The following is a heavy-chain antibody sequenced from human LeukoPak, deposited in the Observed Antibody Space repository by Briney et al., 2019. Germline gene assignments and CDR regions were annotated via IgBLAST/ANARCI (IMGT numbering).Heavy chain of an antibody. J-gene: IGHJ4*02. CDR3: ARGADFWSGYNDY. CDR2: VNPNGGDT. D-gene: IGHD3-3*01. V-gene: IGHV1-2*02. CDR1: GYSFAGYH. Sequence: ASVKVSFKSSGYSFAGYHMRWVRQAPGQGLEWMGWVNPNGGDTNYAQKFQGRVTMTRDTSVSTAYMELSGLRSDDTAVYYCARGADFWSGYNDYWGQVTLVSVSS.